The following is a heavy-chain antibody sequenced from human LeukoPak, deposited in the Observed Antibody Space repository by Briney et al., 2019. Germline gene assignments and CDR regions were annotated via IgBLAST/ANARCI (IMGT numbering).Heavy chain of an antibody. J-gene: IGHJ4*02. CDR2: IKQDGSEK. CDR1: GFTFSSYW. Sequence: GGSLRLSCAASGFTFSSYWMSWVRQAPGKGLEWVANIKQDGSEKYYVDSVKGRFTISRDNAKNSLYLQMNSLRAEDTAVYYCARARVYVGVYYYDSSGYDYWGQGTLVTVSS. V-gene: IGHV3-7*01. CDR3: ARARVYVGVYYYDSSGYDY. D-gene: IGHD3-22*01.